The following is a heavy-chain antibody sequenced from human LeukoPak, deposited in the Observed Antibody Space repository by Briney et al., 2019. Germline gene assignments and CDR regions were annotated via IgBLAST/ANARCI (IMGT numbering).Heavy chain of an antibody. V-gene: IGHV4-4*09. Sequence: SETLSLTCTVSGGSIRSNYGSWIRQPPGKGLEWIGYIYSSGSTNYNPSLKSRVTMSVDTSKNQFSLNLSSVTAADTAVYYCATLKGWPTYYFDLWGQGTLVTVSS. CDR3: ATLKGWPTYYFDL. D-gene: IGHD1-26*01. J-gene: IGHJ5*02. CDR1: GGSIRSNY. CDR2: IYSSGST.